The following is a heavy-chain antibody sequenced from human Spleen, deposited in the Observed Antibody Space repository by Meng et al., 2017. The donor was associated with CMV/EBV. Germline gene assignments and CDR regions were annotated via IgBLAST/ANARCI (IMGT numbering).Heavy chain of an antibody. CDR3: AKRSSGYRADY. D-gene: IGHD3-22*01. CDR1: GFIFRSYA. CDR2: ISSGGDST. V-gene: IGHV3-23*01. J-gene: IGHJ4*02. Sequence: ETLSLTCAASGFIFRSYAMTWVRQAPGKGLEWVSGISSGGDSTYYADSVKGRFTISRDNSMNTLYLQINSLRAEDTAVYYCAKRSSGYRADYWGQGTLVTVSS.